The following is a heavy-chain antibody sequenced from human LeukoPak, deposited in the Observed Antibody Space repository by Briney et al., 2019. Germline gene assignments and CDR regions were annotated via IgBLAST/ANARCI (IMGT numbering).Heavy chain of an antibody. CDR3: ASRAAVVY. D-gene: IGHD2-15*01. CDR2: VSFDGSNQ. CDR1: GFTFSNYA. J-gene: IGHJ4*02. Sequence: GGSLRLSCAASGFTFSNYAVHWVRQVPGKGLEWVALVSFDGSNQIYADSVKGRFTISRDNAKNSLYLQMNSLRAEDTAVYYCASRAAVVYWGQGTLVTVSS. V-gene: IGHV3-30*04.